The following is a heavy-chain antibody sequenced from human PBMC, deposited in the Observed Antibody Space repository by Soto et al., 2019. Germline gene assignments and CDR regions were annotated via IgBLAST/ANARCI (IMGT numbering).Heavy chain of an antibody. J-gene: IGHJ3*02. V-gene: IGHV6-1*01. D-gene: IGHD3-10*01. CDR3: ARDLPGKYGSGRPVDAFDI. Sequence: SQTRSLTCAISWDSVSSNSAAWNWIRQSPSRGLEWLGRTYYRSKWYNAYAVSVKSRITINPDTSKSQFSLQLNSVTPEDTAVYYCARDLPGKYGSGRPVDAFDIWGQGTMVTVSS. CDR2: TYYRSKWYN. CDR1: WDSVSSNSAA.